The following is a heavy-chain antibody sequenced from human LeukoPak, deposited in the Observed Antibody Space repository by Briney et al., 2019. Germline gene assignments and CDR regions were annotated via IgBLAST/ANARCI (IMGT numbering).Heavy chain of an antibody. CDR3: ARGIIVGATWGENDNWFDP. V-gene: IGHV4-59*01. Sequence: SETLSLTCTVSGGSISSYYWSWIRQPPGKGLEWIGYIYYSGSTNYNPSLKSRVTISVDTSKNQFSLKLSSVTAADTAVYYCARGIIVGATWGENDNWFDPWGQGTLVTVSS. J-gene: IGHJ5*02. CDR1: GGSISSYY. CDR2: IYYSGST. D-gene: IGHD1-26*01.